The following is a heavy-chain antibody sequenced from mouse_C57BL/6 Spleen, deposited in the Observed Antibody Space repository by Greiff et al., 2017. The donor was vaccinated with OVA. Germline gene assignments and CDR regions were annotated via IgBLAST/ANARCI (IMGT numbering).Heavy chain of an antibody. V-gene: IGHV1-15*01. CDR3: ARCTVVAEGLDY. J-gene: IGHJ2*01. D-gene: IGHD1-1*01. Sequence: QVQLQQSGAELVRPGASVTLSCKASGYTFTDYEMHWVKQTPVHGLEWIGAIDPETGGTAYNQKFKGKAILTADKSSSTAYMQLSSLTSEDSAVYYCARCTVVAEGLDYWGQGTTLTVSS. CDR2: IDPETGGT. CDR1: GYTFTDYE.